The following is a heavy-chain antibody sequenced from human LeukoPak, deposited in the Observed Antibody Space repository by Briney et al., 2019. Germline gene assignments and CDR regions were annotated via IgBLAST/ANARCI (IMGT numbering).Heavy chain of an antibody. V-gene: IGHV4-59*01. Sequence: SETLSLTCTVSGGSISSYYWSWIRQPAGKGLEWIGYIYYSGSTNYNPSLKSRVTISVDTSKNQFSLKLSSVTAADTAVYYCATANLYSDAFDYWGQGTLVTVSS. CDR3: ATANLYSDAFDY. J-gene: IGHJ4*02. D-gene: IGHD2-8*01. CDR1: GGSISSYY. CDR2: IYYSGST.